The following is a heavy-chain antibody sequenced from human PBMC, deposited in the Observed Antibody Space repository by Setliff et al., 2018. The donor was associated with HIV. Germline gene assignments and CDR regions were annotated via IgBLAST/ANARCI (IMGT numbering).Heavy chain of an antibody. J-gene: IGHJ4*02. CDR3: SRDDLYGGNSFDY. D-gene: IGHD4-17*01. CDR2: IKQDGSEK. Sequence: TGGSLRLSCAASGFTFSNYWMSWVRQAPGKGLEWVANIKQDGSEKYYVDSVKGRFTISRDNAKNSLYLQMNSLKTEDTAVYYCSRDDLYGGNSFDYWGQGTLVTVSS. CDR1: GFTFSNYW. V-gene: IGHV3-7*03.